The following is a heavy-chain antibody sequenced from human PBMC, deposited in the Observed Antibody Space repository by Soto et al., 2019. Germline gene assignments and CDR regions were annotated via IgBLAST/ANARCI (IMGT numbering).Heavy chain of an antibody. Sequence: SEPLSLTCAVSGGSISSSNWWSWVRQPPGKGLEWIGEIYHSGSTNYNPSLKSRVTISVDKSKNQFSLKLSSVTAADTAVYYWARWRWFGEPVLDYWGQGTMVSVYS. D-gene: IGHD3-10*01. CDR1: GGSISSSNW. V-gene: IGHV4-4*02. CDR3: ARWRWFGEPVLDY. J-gene: IGHJ4*02. CDR2: IYHSGST.